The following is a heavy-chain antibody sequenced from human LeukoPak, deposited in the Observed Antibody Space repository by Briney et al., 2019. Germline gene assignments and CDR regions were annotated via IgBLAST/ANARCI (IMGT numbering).Heavy chain of an antibody. CDR2: IYHSGST. Sequence: PETLSLTCAVSGYSISSGYYWGWIRQPPGKGLEWIGSIYHSGSTYYNPSLKSRVTISVDTSKNQFSLKLSSVTAADTAVYYCARVVVRGVIMPNDAFDIWGQGTMVTVSS. CDR1: GYSISSGYY. CDR3: ARVVVRGVIMPNDAFDI. V-gene: IGHV4-38-2*01. J-gene: IGHJ3*02. D-gene: IGHD3-10*01.